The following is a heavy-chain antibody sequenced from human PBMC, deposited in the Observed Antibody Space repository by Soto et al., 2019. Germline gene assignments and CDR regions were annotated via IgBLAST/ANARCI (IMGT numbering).Heavy chain of an antibody. D-gene: IGHD3-10*01. CDR3: VKVESEGLLYGLDV. J-gene: IGHJ6*02. CDR2: INYSGDST. CDR1: GFTFSTYA. Sequence: EVQLLESGGGLVQPGGSLRLSCAASGFTFSTYAMSWVRQAPGKGLEWVSTINYSGDSTYYADSVKGRFTISRDNSKTTLSLQMNSLRAVDTAVYYCVKVESEGLLYGLDVWGQGTAVTVSS. V-gene: IGHV3-23*01.